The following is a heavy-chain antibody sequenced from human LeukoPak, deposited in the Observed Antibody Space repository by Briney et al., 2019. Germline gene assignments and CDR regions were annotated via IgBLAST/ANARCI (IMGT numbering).Heavy chain of an antibody. Sequence: SETLSLTCTVSGGSISSYYWSWIRQPAGKGLEWIGRIYTSGSTNYNPSLKSRGTMSVDTSKNQFSLKLSSVTAADTAVYYCARVKKDYYDSSGSYGMDVWGQGTTVTVSS. D-gene: IGHD3-22*01. CDR3: ARVKKDYYDSSGSYGMDV. V-gene: IGHV4-4*07. J-gene: IGHJ6*02. CDR1: GGSISSYY. CDR2: IYTSGST.